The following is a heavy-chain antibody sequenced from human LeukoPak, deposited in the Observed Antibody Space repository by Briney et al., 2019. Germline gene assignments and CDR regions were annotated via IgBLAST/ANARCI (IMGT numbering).Heavy chain of an antibody. J-gene: IGHJ4*02. CDR2: LYPGGDT. CDR3: ARERIVGANGGRGWEFDY. D-gene: IGHD1-26*01. Sequence: PGGSLRLSCTASGFIVSTKYMTWVRQIPGKGLEWVSILYPGGDTYYTDPVKGRFTISRDNSKNTLYLQMNSLRAEDTAVYYCARERIVGANGGRGWEFDYWGQGTLVTVSS. CDR1: GFIVSTKY. V-gene: IGHV3-53*01.